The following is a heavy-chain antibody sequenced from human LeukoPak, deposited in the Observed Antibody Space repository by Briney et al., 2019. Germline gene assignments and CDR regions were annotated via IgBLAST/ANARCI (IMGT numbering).Heavy chain of an antibody. J-gene: IGHJ4*02. V-gene: IGHV3-23*01. D-gene: IGHD2-15*01. CDR2: ISGSGGST. CDR3: AKGLSWYCSGGSCYLDY. Sequence: GGSLRLSRAASGFTFSSYAMSWVRQAPGKGLEWVSAISGSGGSTYYADSVKGRFTISRDNSKNTLYLQMNSLGAEDTAVYYCAKGLSWYCSGGSCYLDYWGQGTLVTVSS. CDR1: GFTFSSYA.